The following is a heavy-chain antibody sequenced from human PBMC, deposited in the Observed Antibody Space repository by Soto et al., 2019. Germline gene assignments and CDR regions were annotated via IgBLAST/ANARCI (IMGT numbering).Heavy chain of an antibody. J-gene: IGHJ5*02. V-gene: IGHV3-23*01. D-gene: IGHD6-13*01. CDR1: GFTFSSYA. CDR2: ISGSGGST. Sequence: PGGSLRLSCAASGFTFSSYAMSWVRQAPGKGLEWVSAISGSGGSTYYADSVKGRFTISRDNSKNTLYLQMNSLRAEDTAVYYCAKGGSSWSKGVTWFDPWGQGTLVTVS. CDR3: AKGGSSWSKGVTWFDP.